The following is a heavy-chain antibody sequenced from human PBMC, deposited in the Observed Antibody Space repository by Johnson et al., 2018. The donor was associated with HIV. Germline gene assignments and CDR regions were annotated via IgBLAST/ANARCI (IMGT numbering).Heavy chain of an antibody. Sequence: QVQLVESGGGVVQPGRSLRLSCAASGFTFSSYGLHWVRQAPGKGLEWVAVIWYDGSNKYYADYVKGRFTISRDNSKNTLYPQMNSLRAEDTAVYYCAKGLHIVVEGDAFDIWGQGTMVTVSS. J-gene: IGHJ3*02. V-gene: IGHV3-33*06. CDR3: AKGLHIVVEGDAFDI. D-gene: IGHD2-21*01. CDR2: IWYDGSNK. CDR1: GFTFSSYG.